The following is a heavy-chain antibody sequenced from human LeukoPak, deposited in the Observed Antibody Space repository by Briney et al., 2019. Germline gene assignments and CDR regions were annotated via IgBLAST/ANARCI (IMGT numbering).Heavy chain of an antibody. D-gene: IGHD4-23*01. CDR3: AREGASAVGAFDI. CDR1: GGSISSGGYY. Sequence: PSETLSLTRTVSGGSISSGGYYWSWIRQHPGKGLEWIGYIYYSGSTYYNPSLKSRVTISVDTSKNQFSLKLSSVTAADTAVYYCAREGASAVGAFDIWGQGTMVTVSS. V-gene: IGHV4-31*03. J-gene: IGHJ3*02. CDR2: IYYSGST.